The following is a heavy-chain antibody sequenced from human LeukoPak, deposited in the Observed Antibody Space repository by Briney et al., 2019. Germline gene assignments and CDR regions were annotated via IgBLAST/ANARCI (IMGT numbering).Heavy chain of an antibody. CDR2: ITSGGTTI. CDR3: ASGFSLDY. V-gene: IGHV3-48*03. J-gene: IGHJ4*02. CDR1: GITFSSYE. Sequence: PGGSLRLSCAASGITFSSYEVNWVRQAPGKGLEWISHITSGGTTIYYADSVKGRFTISRDNAKKSLYLQMNSLRAEDTAVYYCASGFSLDYWGQGTLVTVSS. D-gene: IGHD3-16*01.